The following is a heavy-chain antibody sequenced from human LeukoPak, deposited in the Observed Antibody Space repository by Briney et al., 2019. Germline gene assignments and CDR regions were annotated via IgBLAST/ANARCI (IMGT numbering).Heavy chain of an antibody. CDR2: IYSGGST. V-gene: IGHV3-66*01. D-gene: IGHD5-18*01. CDR3: ARSVAMDPGYYGMDV. J-gene: IGHJ6*02. Sequence: GGSLRLSCAASGFTVSSNYMSWVRQAPGKGLEWVSVIYSGGSTYYADSVKGRFTISRDNSKNTPYLQMNSLRAEDTAVYYCARSVAMDPGYYGMDVWGQGTTVTVSS. CDR1: GFTVSSNY.